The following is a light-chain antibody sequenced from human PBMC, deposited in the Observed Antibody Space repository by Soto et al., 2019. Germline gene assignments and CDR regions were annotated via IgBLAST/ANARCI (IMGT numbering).Light chain of an antibody. V-gene: IGKV1-5*01. CDR2: DAS. CDR1: QNIDSW. CDR3: QQYNTYPLT. J-gene: IGKJ1*01. Sequence: DLQMAQSPSTLSASVGERVTITCRASQNIDSWLAWYQCKPGKAAKVLIYDASSLEPGVPSRFSGSGSGTDFSLTISSLRPDDFATYYCQQYNTYPLTFGQGTKVDIK.